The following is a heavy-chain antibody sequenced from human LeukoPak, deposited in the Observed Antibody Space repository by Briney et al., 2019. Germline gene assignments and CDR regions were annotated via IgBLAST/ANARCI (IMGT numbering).Heavy chain of an antibody. CDR3: ATYPPNQVGAKGWFDP. V-gene: IGHV1-2*04. Sequence: ASVKVSCKASGYTFTGYYMHWVRQAPGQGLEWMGWINPNSGGTNYAQKFQGWVTMTRDTSISTAYMELSRLRSDDTAVYYCATYPPNQVGAKGWFDPWGQGTLVTVSS. D-gene: IGHD1-26*01. CDR2: INPNSGGT. CDR1: GYTFTGYY. J-gene: IGHJ5*02.